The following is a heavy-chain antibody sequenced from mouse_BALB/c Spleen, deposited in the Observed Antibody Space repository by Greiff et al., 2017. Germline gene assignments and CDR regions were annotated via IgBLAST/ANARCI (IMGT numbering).Heavy chain of an antibody. CDR2: ISDGGSYT. V-gene: IGHV5-4*02. J-gene: IGHJ4*01. D-gene: IGHD2-14*01. CDR3: ARASPNRYDNYAMDY. CDR1: GFTFSDYY. Sequence: DVHLVESGGGLVKPGGSLKLSCAASGFTFSDYYMYWVRQTPEKRLEWVATISDGGSYTYYPDSVKGRFTISRDNAKNNLYLQMSSLKSEDTAMYYCARASPNRYDNYAMDYWGQGTSVTVSS.